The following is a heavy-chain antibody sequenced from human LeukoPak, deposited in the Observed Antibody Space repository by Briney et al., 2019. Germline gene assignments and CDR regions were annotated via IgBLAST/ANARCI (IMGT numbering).Heavy chain of an antibody. V-gene: IGHV3-7*03. D-gene: IGHD6-19*01. CDR1: GFSFSDYW. Sequence: PGGSLRLSCVASGFSFSDYWMSWVRQAPGRGLEWVANIKEDGTEKNYVDSVKGRFTISRDNAQNSLHLQMNGLRVEDTAVYYCARGPVAVDYWGQGTLASVSS. CDR2: IKEDGTEK. CDR3: ARGPVAVDY. J-gene: IGHJ4*02.